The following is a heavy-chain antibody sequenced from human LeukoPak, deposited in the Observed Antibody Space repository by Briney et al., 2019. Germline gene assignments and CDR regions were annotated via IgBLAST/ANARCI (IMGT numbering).Heavy chain of an antibody. Sequence: SVKVSCKASVGTFSIYAISCVREAPGQGLEWVGGIIPIFGTANYAQKFQGRVAITADESTSTAYMELSSLRSEDTAVYYCARGRWIQLWKPSYYFDYWGQGTLVTVSS. J-gene: IGHJ4*02. CDR1: VGTFSIYA. CDR3: ARGRWIQLWKPSYYFDY. D-gene: IGHD5-18*01. CDR2: IIPIFGTA. V-gene: IGHV1-69*01.